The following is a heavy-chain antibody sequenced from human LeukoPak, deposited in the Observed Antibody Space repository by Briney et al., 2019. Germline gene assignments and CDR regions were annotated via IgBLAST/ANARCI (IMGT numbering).Heavy chain of an antibody. D-gene: IGHD2-2*01. V-gene: IGHV1-18*01. J-gene: IGHJ3*01. Sequence: ASVKVSCKASGYTFTSYGISWVRQPPGQGLEWMGWISAYNGNTHYAQKLQGRVTMTTDTSTSTAYMELRSLRSDDADVYYCARAPSPLASQCPAFDLWGQGTMVTVSS. CDR3: ARAPSPLASQCPAFDL. CDR2: ISAYNGNT. CDR1: GYTFTSYG.